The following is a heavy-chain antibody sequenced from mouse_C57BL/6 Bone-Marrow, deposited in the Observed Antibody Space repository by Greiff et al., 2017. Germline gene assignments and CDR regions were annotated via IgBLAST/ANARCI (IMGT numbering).Heavy chain of an antibody. J-gene: IGHJ4*01. V-gene: IGHV1-72*01. Sequence: QVQLQQSGAELVKPGASVKLSCKASGYTFTSYWMHWVKQRPGRGLEWIGRIDPNSGGTTYNEKFKSKDTLTVDKPSSTAYMQLSSLTSEDAAGYYCARGDGYDRDDAMDDWGQGTSVTVSS. CDR1: GYTFTSYW. CDR3: ARGDGYDRDDAMDD. CDR2: IDPNSGGT. D-gene: IGHD2-2*01.